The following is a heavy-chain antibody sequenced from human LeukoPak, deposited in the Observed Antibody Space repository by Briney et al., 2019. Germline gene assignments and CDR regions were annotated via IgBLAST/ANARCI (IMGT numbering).Heavy chain of an antibody. CDR3: ARDWVLDDAFDI. J-gene: IGHJ3*02. CDR2: ISSSSSYI. CDR1: GFTFSSWS. D-gene: IGHD2-2*03. Sequence: GGPLRLSCAASGFTFSSWSFNVGRMPPGKGLEWVPSISSSSSYISYADSVKGRSTTSRDTAKNSLYLQMSGLRAENTAVYYCARDWVLDDAFDIWGQGTMVTVSS. V-gene: IGHV3-21*01.